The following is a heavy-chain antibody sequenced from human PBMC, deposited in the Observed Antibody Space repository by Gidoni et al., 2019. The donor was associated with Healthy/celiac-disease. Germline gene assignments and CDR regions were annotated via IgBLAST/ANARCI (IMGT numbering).Heavy chain of an antibody. CDR3: AKGGGVDY. V-gene: IGHV3-23*01. CDR1: YA. Sequence: YAMGWVRQAPGKGLEWVSAISGSGGSTYYADSVKGRFTISRDNSKNTLYLQMNSLRAEDTAVYYCAKGGGVDYWGQGTLVTVSS. CDR2: ISGSGGST. D-gene: IGHD3-10*01. J-gene: IGHJ4*02.